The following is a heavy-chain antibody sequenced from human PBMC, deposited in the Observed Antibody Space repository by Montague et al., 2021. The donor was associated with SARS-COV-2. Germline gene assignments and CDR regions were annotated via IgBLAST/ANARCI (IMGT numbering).Heavy chain of an antibody. J-gene: IGHJ6*02. CDR1: GGSFNSYY. CDR3: AGRPTPSYSSGWYLFYYAMDV. CDR2: INYSGST. Sequence: SETLSLTCAVSGGSFNSYYWSWIRQPPGKGLEWIGYINYSGSTIYNPSLKSRVTISIDTSKNQFSLKLNSVTAADTAVYYCAGRPTPSYSSGWYLFYYAMDVWGQGTTVTVSS. D-gene: IGHD6-19*01. V-gene: IGHV4-59*12.